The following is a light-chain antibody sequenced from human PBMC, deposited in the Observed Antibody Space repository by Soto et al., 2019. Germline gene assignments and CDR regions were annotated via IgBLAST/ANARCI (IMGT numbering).Light chain of an antibody. Sequence: IVMTQSPATLSVSPGERATLSCRASQRFXGRLVWYQQKPGQAPRLLXYDASTLATGFPARLSGSGSGTDFTLTISRLEPEDFAVYYCQQYGSSPQTFGQGTKVEIK. J-gene: IGKJ1*01. CDR3: QQYGSSPQT. CDR2: DAS. CDR1: QRFXGR. V-gene: IGKV3-20*01.